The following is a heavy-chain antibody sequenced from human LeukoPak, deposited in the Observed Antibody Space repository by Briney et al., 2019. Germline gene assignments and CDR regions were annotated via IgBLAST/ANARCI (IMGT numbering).Heavy chain of an antibody. V-gene: IGHV1-8*01. CDR3: AKTPRGGDIDY. CDR2: MNPKNGDT. D-gene: IGHD2-21*02. CDR1: GYTFSNYD. J-gene: IGHJ4*02. Sequence: ASVKVSCKASGYTFSNYDFYWVRLANGQGLEWMGWMNPKNGDTGYAQNFQGIVTMTRDTSITTAYMGLSSLRFDDTAVYYCAKTPRGGDIDYWGQGTPVTVSS.